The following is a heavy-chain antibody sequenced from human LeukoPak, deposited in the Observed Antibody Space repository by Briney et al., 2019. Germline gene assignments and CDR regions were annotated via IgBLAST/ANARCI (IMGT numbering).Heavy chain of an antibody. V-gene: IGHV4-30-2*01. D-gene: IGHD3-16*01. J-gene: IGHJ4*02. CDR2: IYHGGST. Sequence: PSETLSLTCAVSGDSIGSDGNSWSWIRQPPGKGLEWIGNIYHGGSTYYSPSLKSRVTISVDRSKNQFSLKLSSVTAADTAVYYCARHYGPWGQGTLVTVSS. CDR3: ARHYGP. CDR1: GDSIGSDGNS.